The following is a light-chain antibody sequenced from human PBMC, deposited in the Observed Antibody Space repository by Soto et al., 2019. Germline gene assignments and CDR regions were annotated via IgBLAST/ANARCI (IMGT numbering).Light chain of an antibody. CDR2: AAS. J-gene: IGKJ2*01. V-gene: IGKV1-39*01. Sequence: DIQMTQSPPSLSASVGDRVTISCRTSQTIDNYLNWYQQKPGKAPQLLISAASNLQSGVPSRFSGSGSGTDFTLTISSLRPEDYATYYCHQTYNTLYTFGQGTKVEIK. CDR1: QTIDNY. CDR3: HQTYNTLYT.